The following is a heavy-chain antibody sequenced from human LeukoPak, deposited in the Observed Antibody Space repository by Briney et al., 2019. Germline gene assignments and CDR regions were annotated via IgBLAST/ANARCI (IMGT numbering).Heavy chain of an antibody. Sequence: ASVKVSCKASGYTFTGYYIHWVRQAPGQGLEWMGWINPNNGGTNYAQKFQGRVTMTRDTSISTAYMELSRLRSDDTAVYYCARGVWFGELNNWFDPWGQGTLVTVSS. CDR2: INPNNGGT. CDR3: ARGVWFGELNNWFDP. D-gene: IGHD3-10*01. J-gene: IGHJ5*02. V-gene: IGHV1-2*02. CDR1: GYTFTGYY.